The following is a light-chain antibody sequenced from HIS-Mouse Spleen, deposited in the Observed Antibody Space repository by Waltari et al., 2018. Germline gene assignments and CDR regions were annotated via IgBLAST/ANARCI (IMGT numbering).Light chain of an antibody. CDR3: YSTDSSGNHYV. J-gene: IGLJ1*01. CDR2: EDS. V-gene: IGLV3-10*01. Sequence: SYELTQPPSVSVSPGQTARITCSGDALPKKYAYWYQQKSGQAPVLVIYEDSKRPSGIPERFAGSSEGTMATLTISGAQVEDEADYYCYSTDSSGNHYVFGTGTKVTVL. CDR1: ALPKKY.